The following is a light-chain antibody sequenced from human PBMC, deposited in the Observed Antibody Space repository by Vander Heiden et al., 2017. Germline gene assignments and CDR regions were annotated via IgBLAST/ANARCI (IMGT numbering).Light chain of an antibody. CDR2: LGS. J-gene: IGKJ4*01. CDR1: QSLLHSNGYTY. Sequence: DIVMTQSPLSLPVTPGEPVSISCRSSQSLLHSNGYTYLDWYLQKPGQSPQLLIYLGSNRASGVPDRFSGSGSGTDFILKISRVEAEDVGIYYCMQTLQTVTFGGGTKVEI. CDR3: MQTLQTVT. V-gene: IGKV2-28*01.